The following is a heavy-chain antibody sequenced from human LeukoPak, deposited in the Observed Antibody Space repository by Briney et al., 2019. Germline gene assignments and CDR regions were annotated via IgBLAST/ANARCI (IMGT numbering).Heavy chain of an antibody. V-gene: IGHV3-21*01. CDR1: GFTFSSYS. D-gene: IGHD2-2*01. CDR2: ISSSSSYI. CDR3: AKKKYQAGWFDP. J-gene: IGHJ5*01. Sequence: PGGSLRLSCAASGFTFSSYSMNWVRQAPGKGLEWVSSISSSSSYIYYADSVKGRFTISRDNAKNSLYLQMNSLRAEDTAVYYWAKKKYQAGWFDPWGQGTLVTVSS.